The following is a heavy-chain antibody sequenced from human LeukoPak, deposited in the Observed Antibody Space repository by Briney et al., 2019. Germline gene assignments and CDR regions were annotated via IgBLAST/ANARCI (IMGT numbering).Heavy chain of an antibody. CDR1: GGTFSSYA. CDR3: ARGMQQLGRMDV. V-gene: IGHV1-8*02. Sequence: GASVKVSCKASGGTFSSYAISWVRQATGQGLEWMGWMNPNSGNTGYAQKFQGRVTMTRNTSISTAYMELSSLRSEDTAVYYCARGMQQLGRMDVWGQGTTVTVSS. J-gene: IGHJ6*02. CDR2: MNPNSGNT. D-gene: IGHD6-13*01.